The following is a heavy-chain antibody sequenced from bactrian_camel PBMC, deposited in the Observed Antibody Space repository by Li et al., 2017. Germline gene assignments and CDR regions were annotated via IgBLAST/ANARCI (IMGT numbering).Heavy chain of an antibody. CDR1: GFYFNDYA. Sequence: HVQLVESGGELVQPGGSLRLSCVASGFYFNDYAIYWVRQAPGKGLEWLCGIYSGGSTDFGDSARGRFTISRDNAKNTVYLQLNSLKTEDTAMYYCAATGQMLSVAGCRTQGTQVTVS. D-gene: IGHD1*01. J-gene: IGHJ4*01. V-gene: IGHV3S9*01. CDR2: IYSGGST.